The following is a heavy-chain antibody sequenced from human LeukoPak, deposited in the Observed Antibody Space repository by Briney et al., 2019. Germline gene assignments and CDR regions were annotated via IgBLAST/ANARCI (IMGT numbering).Heavy chain of an antibody. Sequence: SGPTLVKPPQPLTLTHTASEFALSASGVGVGWIRQPPGRALEWLALIYWDDDKLYSPSLKGRLTITKDTSKNQVVLTMTNMDPTDISTYYCARPTTKHSGYAHSWGQGTLVTVSS. D-gene: IGHD5-12*01. V-gene: IGHV2-5*02. J-gene: IGHJ4*02. CDR3: ARPTTKHSGYAHS. CDR2: IYWDDDK. CDR1: EFALSASGVG.